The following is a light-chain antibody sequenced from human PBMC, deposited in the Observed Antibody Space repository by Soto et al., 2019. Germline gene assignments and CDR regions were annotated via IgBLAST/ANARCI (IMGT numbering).Light chain of an antibody. CDR1: SSDVGSYNL. V-gene: IGLV2-23*01. Sequence: QSALTQPASGSGSPGQSITISCTGTSSDVGSYNLVSWYQQHPGKAPKLMIYEGSKRPSGVSNRFSGSKSGNTASLTISGLQAEDEADYYCCSYAGSSPVFGGGTKLTVL. CDR3: CSYAGSSPV. J-gene: IGLJ2*01. CDR2: EGS.